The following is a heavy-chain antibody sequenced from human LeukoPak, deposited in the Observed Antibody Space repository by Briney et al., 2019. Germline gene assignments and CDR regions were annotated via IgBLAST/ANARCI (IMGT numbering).Heavy chain of an antibody. CDR2: IYHTGTT. D-gene: IGHD1-26*01. Sequence: KSSETLSLTCTVSGGLISRIEYYWGWVRQSPVRGLEWLGHIYHTGTTLYSPHLNNRLTLSVDSSKNQFSLTLNSVTAADTAVYYCASVSVWELATHPGGSFDYWGRGILVTVSS. CDR3: ASVSVWELATHPGGSFDY. V-gene: IGHV4-30-4*01. J-gene: IGHJ4*02. CDR1: GGLISRIEYY.